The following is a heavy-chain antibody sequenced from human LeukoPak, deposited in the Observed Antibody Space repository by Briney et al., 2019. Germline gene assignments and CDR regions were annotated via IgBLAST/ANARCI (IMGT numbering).Heavy chain of an antibody. CDR3: AKVGTEVDL. CDR1: GFTFSTFW. J-gene: IGHJ4*02. Sequence: GGSLTLSCVGSGFTFSTFWMAWVRQAPGKGLEWVANMKHDGSAKHYVDSVKGRFTISRDNAKNSLYLQMDSLRVDDTAVYYCAKVGTEVDLWGQGTLVSVSS. CDR2: MKHDGSAK. V-gene: IGHV3-7*03. D-gene: IGHD1-1*01.